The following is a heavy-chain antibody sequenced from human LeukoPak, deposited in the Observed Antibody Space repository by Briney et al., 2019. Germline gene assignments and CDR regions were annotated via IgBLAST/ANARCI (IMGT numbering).Heavy chain of an antibody. Sequence: PGGSLRLSCVASEFTFSSYSMTWVRQGPERGLEWVSAISSSGASTYYADSVKGRFTISRDNSKNTLYLQMNRLTAEDTAVYYCAKNPNRSGRYQDYWGQGTLVTVSS. J-gene: IGHJ4*02. CDR3: AKNPNRSGRYQDY. CDR1: EFTFSSYS. CDR2: ISSSGAST. V-gene: IGHV3-23*01. D-gene: IGHD6-19*01.